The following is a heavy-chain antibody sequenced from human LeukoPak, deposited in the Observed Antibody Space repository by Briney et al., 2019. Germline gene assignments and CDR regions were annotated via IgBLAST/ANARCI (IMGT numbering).Heavy chain of an antibody. J-gene: IGHJ4*02. V-gene: IGHV3-30-3*01. Sequence: GGSLRLSCAASGFTFSSYAMHWVRQAPGKGLEWVAVISYDGSNKYYADSVKGRFTISRDNSKNTLYLQMNSLRAEDTAVYYCARDLEQWLSTGPHDYWGQGTLVTVSS. CDR3: ARDLEQWLSTGPHDY. CDR1: GFTFSSYA. D-gene: IGHD6-19*01. CDR2: ISYDGSNK.